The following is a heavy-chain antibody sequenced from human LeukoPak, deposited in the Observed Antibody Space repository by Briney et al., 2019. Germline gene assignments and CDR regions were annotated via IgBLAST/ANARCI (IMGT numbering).Heavy chain of an antibody. CDR2: IYYSGST. CDR1: GGSISSGGYY. D-gene: IGHD1-26*01. CDR3: ARSGGSYSTFDI. V-gene: IGHV4-31*03. J-gene: IGHJ3*02. Sequence: PSETLSLTCTVSGGSISSGGYYWSWIRQHPGKGLEWIGYIYYSGSTYHNPSLKSRVTISVDTSKNQFSLKLSSVTAADTAVYYRARSGGSYSTFDIWGQGTMVTVSS.